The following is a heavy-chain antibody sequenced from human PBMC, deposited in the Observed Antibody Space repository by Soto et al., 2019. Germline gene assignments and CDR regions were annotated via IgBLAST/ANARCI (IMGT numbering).Heavy chain of an antibody. J-gene: IGHJ5*02. V-gene: IGHV4-30-2*01. Sequence: SETLSLTCAVSGGSISSGGYSWIWIRQPPGKVLEWIGYIYHSGSTYYNPSLKSRVTISVDRSKNQFSLKLSSVTAADTAVYYCARVNYDFWSGLYNWFDPWGQGTLVTVSS. CDR1: GGSISSGGYS. CDR2: IYHSGST. D-gene: IGHD3-3*01. CDR3: ARVNYDFWSGLYNWFDP.